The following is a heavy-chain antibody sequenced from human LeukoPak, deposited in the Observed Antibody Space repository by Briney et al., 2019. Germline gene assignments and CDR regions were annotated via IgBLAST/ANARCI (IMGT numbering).Heavy chain of an antibody. CDR2: INHSGTT. Sequence: SETLSLTCAVSGYSIISAYYWGWIRQPPEKGLEWIGSINHSGTTIYNPSLKSRLTISVDTSMNQFSLKLSSVTAAVTAVYYCARDGAASYMDVWGKGTTVTVSS. J-gene: IGHJ6*03. V-gene: IGHV4-38-2*02. CDR1: GYSIISAYY. D-gene: IGHD6-25*01. CDR3: ARDGAASYMDV.